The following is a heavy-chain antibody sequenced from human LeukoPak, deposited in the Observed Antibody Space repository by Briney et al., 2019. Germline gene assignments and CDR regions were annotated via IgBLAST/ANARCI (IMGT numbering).Heavy chain of an antibody. D-gene: IGHD2-15*01. J-gene: IGHJ6*03. CDR1: GFSLSTFW. CDR3: ARDVGYCSGGSCYPVRGWGYYMDV. Sequence: GGSLRLSCAASGFSLSTFWMHWVRQASGKGLVWVSRIDYDGSTTTYADSVKGRFTVSRDNAKNSLYLQMNSLRAEDTALYYCARDVGYCSGGSCYPVRGWGYYMDVWGKGTTVTVSS. CDR2: IDYDGSTT. V-gene: IGHV3-74*01.